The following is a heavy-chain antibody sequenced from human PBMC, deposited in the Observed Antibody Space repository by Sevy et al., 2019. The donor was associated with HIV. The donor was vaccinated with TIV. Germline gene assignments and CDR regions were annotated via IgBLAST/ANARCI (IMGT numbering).Heavy chain of an antibody. J-gene: IGHJ4*02. CDR3: AGSYYNFLNGYYNPFDS. V-gene: IGHV4-39*01. CDR1: GDSISSNNYY. D-gene: IGHD3-9*01. Sequence: SETLSLTCAVSGDSISSNNYYWGWIRQSPGKGLEWIGIVYYTGTTYYNPSLKSRVTISVDTSKSQFSPRLSSVTAADTAVYFCAGSYYNFLNGYYNPFDSWGQGTLVTVSS. CDR2: VYYTGTT.